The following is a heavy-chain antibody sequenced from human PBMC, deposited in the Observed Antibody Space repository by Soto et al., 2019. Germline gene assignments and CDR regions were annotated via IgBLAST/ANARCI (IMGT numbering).Heavy chain of an antibody. CDR2: IYSGGST. CDR1: GFTVSSNY. V-gene: IGHV3-66*01. J-gene: IGHJ6*03. Sequence: GGSLRLSCAASGFTVSSNYMSWVRQAPGKGLEWVSVIYSGGSTYYADSVKGRFTISRDNSKNTLYLQMNSLRAEDTAVYYCARSRTIFGFMDVWGKGTTVTVSS. CDR3: ARSRTIFGFMDV. D-gene: IGHD3-3*01.